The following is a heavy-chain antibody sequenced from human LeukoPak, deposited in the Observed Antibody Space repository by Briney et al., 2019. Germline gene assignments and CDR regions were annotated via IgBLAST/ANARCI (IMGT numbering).Heavy chain of an antibody. CDR1: GGSFSGYY. D-gene: IGHD3-3*01. Sequence: PSETLSLTCAVYGGSFSGYYWSWIRQPPGKGLEWIGEINHSGSTNYNPSLKSRVTISVDTSKNQSSLKLSSVTAADTAVYYCAQATIFGVVPLFDPWGQGTLVTVSS. CDR2: INHSGST. V-gene: IGHV4-34*01. J-gene: IGHJ5*02. CDR3: AQATIFGVVPLFDP.